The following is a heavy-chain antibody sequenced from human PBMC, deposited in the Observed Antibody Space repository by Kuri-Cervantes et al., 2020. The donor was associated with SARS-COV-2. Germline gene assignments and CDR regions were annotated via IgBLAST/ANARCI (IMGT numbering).Heavy chain of an antibody. CDR2: IYYSGST. D-gene: IGHD1-26*01. CDR3: ARHPELLARFFDY. V-gene: IGHV4-39*01. J-gene: IGHJ4*02. CDR1: GGSISSSSYY. Sequence: ESLKISCTVSGGSISSSSYYWGWIRQPPGKGLEWIGSIYYSGSTYYNPSLKSRVTISVDTSKNQFSLKLSSVTAADTAVYYCARHPELLARFFDYWGQGTLVTVSS.